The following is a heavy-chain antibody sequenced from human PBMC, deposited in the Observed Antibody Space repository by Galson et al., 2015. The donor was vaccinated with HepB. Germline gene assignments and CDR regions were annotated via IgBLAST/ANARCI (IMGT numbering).Heavy chain of an antibody. CDR3: AREWREYSCSSTSCYGSGYYYYGMDV. V-gene: IGHV1-2*04. CDR1: GYTYTGYY. Sequence: SVKVSCKASGYTYTGYYMHWVRQAPGQGLEWMGWINPNSGGTNYAQKFQGWVTMTRDTSISTAYMELSRLRSDDTAVYYCAREWREYSCSSTSCYGSGYYYYGMDVWGQGTTVTVSS. CDR2: INPNSGGT. D-gene: IGHD2-2*01. J-gene: IGHJ6*02.